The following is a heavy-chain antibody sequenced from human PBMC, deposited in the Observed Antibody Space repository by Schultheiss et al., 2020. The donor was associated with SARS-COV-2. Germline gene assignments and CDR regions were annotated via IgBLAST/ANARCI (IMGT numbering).Heavy chain of an antibody. V-gene: IGHV3-30*01. CDR3: ARDRGGGVRGVIIDY. J-gene: IGHJ4*02. CDR1: GFTFSSYA. D-gene: IGHD3-10*01. Sequence: GGSLRLSCAASGFTFSSYAMHWVRQAPGKGLEWVAVISYDGSNKYYADSVKGRFTISRDNSKNTLYLQMNSLRAEDTAVYYCARDRGGGVRGVIIDYWGQGTLVTVSS. CDR2: ISYDGSNK.